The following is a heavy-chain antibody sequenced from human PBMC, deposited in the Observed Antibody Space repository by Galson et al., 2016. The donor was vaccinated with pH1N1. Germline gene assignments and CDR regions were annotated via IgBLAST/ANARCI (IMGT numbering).Heavy chain of an antibody. CDR3: VRVTPFGSSWQKGAFFDY. D-gene: IGHD6-13*01. Sequence: LEWIGSIYYSGTYYNPSLESRVMISTDTSRNQCSLRVSSVTAADTAVYYCVRVTPFGSSWQKGAFFDYWGQGILVTVSS. CDR2: IYYSGT. J-gene: IGHJ4*02. V-gene: IGHV4-39*07.